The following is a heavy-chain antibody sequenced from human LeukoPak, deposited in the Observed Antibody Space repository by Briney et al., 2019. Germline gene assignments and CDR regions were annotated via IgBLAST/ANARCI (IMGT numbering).Heavy chain of an antibody. CDR2: MNPNSGNT. V-gene: IGHV1-8*01. J-gene: IGHJ6*03. CDR1: GYTFTSYD. Sequence: GASVKVSCKASGYTFTSYDINWVRQATGQGLEWMGWMNPNSGNTGYAQKFQGRVTMTRNTSISTAYMELSSLRSEDTAVYYCARRTGWFGELYHYYYMDVWRKGTTVTVSS. D-gene: IGHD3-10*01. CDR3: ARRTGWFGELYHYYYMDV.